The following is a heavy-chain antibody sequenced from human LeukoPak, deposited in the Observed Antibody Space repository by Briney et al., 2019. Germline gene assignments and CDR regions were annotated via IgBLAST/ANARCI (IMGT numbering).Heavy chain of an antibody. CDR3: AKDQKQQLRD. V-gene: IGHV3-30*18. Sequence: PGGSLRLSCAASGFTFSSYGMHWVRQAPGKGLEWVAVISYDGSNKYYADSVKGRFTISRDNSKDTLYLQMNSLRAEDTAVYYCAKDQKQQLRDWGQGTLVTVSS. D-gene: IGHD6-13*01. CDR1: GFTFSSYG. J-gene: IGHJ4*02. CDR2: ISYDGSNK.